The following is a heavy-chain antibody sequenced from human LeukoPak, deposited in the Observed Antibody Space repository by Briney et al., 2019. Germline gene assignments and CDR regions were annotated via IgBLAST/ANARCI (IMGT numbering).Heavy chain of an antibody. CDR2: ISGSGGST. CDR1: GFTFNSYG. V-gene: IGHV3-23*01. CDR3: AKGPLLWTYFDY. Sequence: GGSLRLSCAASGFTFNSYGMSWVRQAPGKGMEWVSLISGSGGSTYYADSVKGRFTISRDDSKNTLYLQLSNLTAEDTAVYYCAKGPLLWTYFDYWGQGTLVTVSS. D-gene: IGHD2/OR15-2a*01. J-gene: IGHJ4*02.